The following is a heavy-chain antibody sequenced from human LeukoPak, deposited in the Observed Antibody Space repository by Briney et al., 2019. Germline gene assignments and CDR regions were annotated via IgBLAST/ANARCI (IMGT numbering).Heavy chain of an antibody. J-gene: IGHJ4*02. CDR1: GFAFSSYG. D-gene: IGHD3-10*01. CDR2: ISYDGSNK. CDR3: AKSYYYGSGSPSLDY. Sequence: PGRSLRLSCAASGFAFSSYGMHWVRQAPGKGLEWVAVISYDGSNKYYADSVKGRFTISTDNSKNTLYLQMNSLRVEDTAVYYCAKSYYYGSGSPSLDYWGQGTLVTVSS. V-gene: IGHV3-30*18.